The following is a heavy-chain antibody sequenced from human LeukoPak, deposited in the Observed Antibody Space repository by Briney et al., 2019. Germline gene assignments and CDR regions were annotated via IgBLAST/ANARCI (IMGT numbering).Heavy chain of an antibody. CDR3: ARLDYDFWSGYYNPPEYYYMDV. V-gene: IGHV4-34*01. CDR2: INHSGST. CDR1: GGSFSGYY. J-gene: IGHJ6*03. D-gene: IGHD3-3*01. Sequence: SETLSLTCAVHGGSFSGYYRSWIRQPPGKGLEWIGEINHSGSTNYNPSLKSRVTISVDTSKNQFSLKLSSVTAADTAVYYCARLDYDFWSGYYNPPEYYYMDVWGKGTTVTVSS.